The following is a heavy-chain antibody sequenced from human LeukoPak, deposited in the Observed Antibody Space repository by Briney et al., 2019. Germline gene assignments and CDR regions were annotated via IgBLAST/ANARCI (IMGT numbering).Heavy chain of an antibody. V-gene: IGHV4-34*01. J-gene: IGHJ6*03. CDR2: INHSGST. CDR3: ARWSGYDYYYYYYMDV. D-gene: IGHD5-12*01. Sequence: SETLSLTCAVYGGSFSGYYWSWIRQPPGKGLEWIGEINHSGSTNYNPSLKSRVTISVDTSKNQFSLKLSSVTAADTAVYYCARWSGYDYYYYYYMDVWGKGTTVTVSS. CDR1: GGSFSGYY.